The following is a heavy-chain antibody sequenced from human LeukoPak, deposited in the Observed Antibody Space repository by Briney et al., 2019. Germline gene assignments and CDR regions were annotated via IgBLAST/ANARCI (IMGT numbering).Heavy chain of an antibody. CDR1: GGSISSYY. D-gene: IGHD1-26*01. V-gene: IGHV4-59*08. Sequence: SETLSLTCTVSGGSISSYYWSWIRQPPGNGLEWIGYIYYSGSTNYNPSLKSRVTISVDTSKNQFSLKLSSVTAADTAVYYCAGGSIVGATYFDYWGQGTLVTVSS. CDR3: AGGSIVGATYFDY. CDR2: IYYSGST. J-gene: IGHJ4*02.